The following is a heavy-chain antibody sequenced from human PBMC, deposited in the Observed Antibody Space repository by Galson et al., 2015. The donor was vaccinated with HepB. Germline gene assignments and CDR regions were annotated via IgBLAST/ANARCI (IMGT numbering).Heavy chain of an antibody. Sequence: SVKVSCKASGYTFTGYYMHWVRQAPGQGLEWMGRINPNSGGTNYAQKFQGRVTMTRDTSISTAYMELSRLRSDDTAVYYCARVERYGYYDSSGYSDYWGQGTLVTVSS. CDR1: GYTFTGYY. V-gene: IGHV1-2*06. CDR3: ARVERYGYYDSSGYSDY. J-gene: IGHJ4*02. D-gene: IGHD3-22*01. CDR2: INPNSGGT.